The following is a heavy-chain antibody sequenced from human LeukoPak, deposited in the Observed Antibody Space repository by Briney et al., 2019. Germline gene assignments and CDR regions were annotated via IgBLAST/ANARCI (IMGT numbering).Heavy chain of an antibody. Sequence: SETLSLTCTVSGGSISSYYWSWIRQPPGKGLEWIGYIYYSGSTNYNPSLRTRVTISVDTSRNQFSLNLSSVTAADTAVYYCARWSGSVTARNYYYYMDVWGEGTTVTVSS. D-gene: IGHD6-6*01. CDR1: GGSISSYY. CDR3: ARWSGSVTARNYYYYMDV. J-gene: IGHJ6*03. CDR2: IYYSGST. V-gene: IGHV4-59*08.